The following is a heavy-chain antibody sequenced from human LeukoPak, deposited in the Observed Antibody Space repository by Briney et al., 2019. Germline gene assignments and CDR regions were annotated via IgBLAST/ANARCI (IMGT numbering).Heavy chain of an antibody. Sequence: GGSLRLSCAASGSTFSSYEMNWVRQAPGKGLEWVSYISSSGSTIYYADSVKGRFTISRDNAKNSLYLQMNSLRAEDTAVYYCAGVAVAGYDYWGQGTLVTVSS. D-gene: IGHD6-19*01. J-gene: IGHJ4*02. V-gene: IGHV3-48*03. CDR3: AGVAVAGYDY. CDR1: GSTFSSYE. CDR2: ISSSGSTI.